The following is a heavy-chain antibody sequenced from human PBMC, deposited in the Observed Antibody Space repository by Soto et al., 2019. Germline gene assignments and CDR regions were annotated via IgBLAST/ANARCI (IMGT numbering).Heavy chain of an antibody. CDR1: GYIFTSYW. CDR2: IDPSDSYT. CDR3: ARTTAGRFLEWLPPSYGMDV. J-gene: IGHJ6*02. D-gene: IGHD3-3*01. V-gene: IGHV5-10-1*01. Sequence: PGESLKISCNGSGYIFTSYWISWVRQMPGKGLEWMGRIDPSDSYTNYSPSFQGHVTISADKSISTAYLQWSSLKASDTAMYYCARTTAGRFLEWLPPSYGMDVWGQGTTVTVSS.